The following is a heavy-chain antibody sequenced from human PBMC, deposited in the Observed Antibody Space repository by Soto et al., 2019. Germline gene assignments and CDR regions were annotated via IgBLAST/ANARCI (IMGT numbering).Heavy chain of an antibody. Sequence: GGSLRLSCAAASGFAFSTYWMVWVRQAPGKGLEGVASMNKEGSEEHYVDSVKGRFTISRDNAKNSVFLQMNSLRAEDTAVYYCATYSGYVLPMDVWGIGTTVTVSS. J-gene: IGHJ6*03. CDR3: ATYSGYVLPMDV. CDR2: MNKEGSEE. CDR1: GFAFSTYW. D-gene: IGHD5-12*01. V-gene: IGHV3-7*01.